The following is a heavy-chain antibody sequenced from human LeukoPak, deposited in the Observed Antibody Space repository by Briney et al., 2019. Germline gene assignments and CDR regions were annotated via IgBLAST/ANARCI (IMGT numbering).Heavy chain of an antibody. D-gene: IGHD5-18*01. CDR3: PSDRVRGHSPRSHY. V-gene: IGHV1-18*04. CDR2: SSAYNGNT. CDR1: GYTFTSYG. J-gene: IGHJ4*02. Sequence: AAVTVSCTGSGYTFTSYGISWVRQAPGQGLGWMGWSSAYNGNTNYAQKLQGRVTRTTNTSTSTAYMELRSLTSDDTPVHYCPSDRVRGHSPRSHYWRQGPLVPVSS.